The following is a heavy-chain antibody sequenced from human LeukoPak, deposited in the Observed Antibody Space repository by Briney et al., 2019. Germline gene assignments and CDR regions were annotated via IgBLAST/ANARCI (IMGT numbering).Heavy chain of an antibody. Sequence: PGGSLRLSCAASGFTFSSYCMDWVRQTPGKGLEWVSSISSSSSYIYYADSVKGRFTISRDNAKNSLYLQMNSLRAEDTAVYYCARGSRFGVVGRDAFDIWGQGTVVTVSS. V-gene: IGHV3-21*01. CDR2: ISSSSSYI. D-gene: IGHD3-3*01. CDR3: ARGSRFGVVGRDAFDI. CDR1: GFTFSSYC. J-gene: IGHJ3*02.